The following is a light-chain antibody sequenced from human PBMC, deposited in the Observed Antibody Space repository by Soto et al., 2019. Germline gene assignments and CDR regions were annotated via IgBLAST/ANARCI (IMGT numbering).Light chain of an antibody. CDR2: LGS. CDR3: MQALHTPHT. J-gene: IGKJ2*01. CDR1: QSLLHSNGYNY. V-gene: IGKV2-28*01. Sequence: DIVMTQSPLSLPVTPGEPASISCRSSQSLLHSNGYNYLDWYLQKPGQSPQLLIYLGSNRASGVPDRCSGSGSGTDFTLKISRVEAEDVGVYYCMQALHTPHTFGQGTQLESK.